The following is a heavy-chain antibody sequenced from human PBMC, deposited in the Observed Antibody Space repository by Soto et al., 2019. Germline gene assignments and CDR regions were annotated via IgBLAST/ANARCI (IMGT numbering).Heavy chain of an antibody. Sequence: EVQLVESGGGLVQPGGSLRLSCAASGFTFSSYWMSWVRQAPGKGLEWVANIKQDGSEKYYVDSVKGRFTISRDNAKNSLYLQMNSLRAEDTAVYYCARDRPVTMYYYYGMDVWGQGTTVTVPS. D-gene: IGHD4-17*01. CDR2: IKQDGSEK. CDR1: GFTFSSYW. V-gene: IGHV3-7*03. CDR3: ARDRPVTMYYYYGMDV. J-gene: IGHJ6*02.